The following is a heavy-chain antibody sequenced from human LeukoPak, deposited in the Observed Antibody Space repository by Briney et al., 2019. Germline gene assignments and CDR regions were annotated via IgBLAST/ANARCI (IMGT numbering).Heavy chain of an antibody. CDR2: IIPIFGTA. Sequence: SVKVSCEASGGTFSSYAISWVRQAPGQGLEWMGGIIPIFGTANYAQKFQGRVTITADESTSTAYMELSSLRSEDTAVYYCASGDSSSSYWYFDLWGRGTLVTVSS. V-gene: IGHV1-69*13. CDR1: GGTFSSYA. CDR3: ASGDSSSSYWYFDL. D-gene: IGHD6-6*01. J-gene: IGHJ2*01.